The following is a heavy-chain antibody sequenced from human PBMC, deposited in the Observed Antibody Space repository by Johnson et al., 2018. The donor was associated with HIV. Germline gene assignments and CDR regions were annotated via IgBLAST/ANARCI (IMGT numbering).Heavy chain of an antibody. CDR1: GFTFTTYA. D-gene: IGHD2-21*02. J-gene: IGHJ3*02. CDR3: AKVRCGGDCLDAFDI. Sequence: QVQLVESGGGVVQPGRSLRLSCAASGFTFTTYAMHWVRQAPGKGLEWVAVISYDGSNKYYADSVKGRFIISRDNSRNTLYLQMNSLRTEDTAVYYCAKVRCGGDCLDAFDIWGQGTMVTVSS. CDR2: ISYDGSNK. V-gene: IGHV3-30*04.